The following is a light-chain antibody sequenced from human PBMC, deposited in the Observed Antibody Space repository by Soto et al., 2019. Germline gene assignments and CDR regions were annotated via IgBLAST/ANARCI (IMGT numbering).Light chain of an antibody. CDR2: EGS. Sequence: QSVLTQPASVSGSPGQSITISCTGTSSDVGSYNLVSWYQQHPGKPPKLMIYEGSKRPSGVSDRFSGSKSGNTASLTISGLHSEDEADYYCCSFAGSDTVIFGGGTQLTVL. V-gene: IGLV2-23*01. CDR1: SSDVGSYNL. J-gene: IGLJ2*01. CDR3: CSFAGSDTVI.